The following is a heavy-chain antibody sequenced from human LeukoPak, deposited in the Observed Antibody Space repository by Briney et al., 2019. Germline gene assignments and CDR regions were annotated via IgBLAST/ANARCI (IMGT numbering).Heavy chain of an antibody. Sequence: GGSLRLSCAASGFTFSSYSMNWVRQAPGKGLEWVSSISSSSSYIYYADSVKGRFTISRDNSKNTLYLQMNSLRAEDTAVYYCAKSSGMTAIPYGGFDYWGQGTLVTVSS. CDR1: GFTFSSYS. CDR2: ISSSSSYI. CDR3: AKSSGMTAIPYGGFDY. J-gene: IGHJ4*02. V-gene: IGHV3-21*01. D-gene: IGHD2-21*02.